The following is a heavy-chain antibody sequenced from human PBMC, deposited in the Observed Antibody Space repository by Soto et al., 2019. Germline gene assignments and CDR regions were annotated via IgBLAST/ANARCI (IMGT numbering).Heavy chain of an antibody. D-gene: IGHD3-3*02. CDR3: VKDEGIEAMDV. CDR2: ITSSGSYV. CDR1: GFTFSRNT. J-gene: IGHJ6*02. Sequence: GGSLRLSCVTSGFTFSRNTMNWVRQAPGKGLEWVASITSSGSYVYYADSVKGRFSASRDNARNSLSLQMDSLRPDDTAIYFCVKDEGIEAMDVWGQGTTVTVSS. V-gene: IGHV3-21*01.